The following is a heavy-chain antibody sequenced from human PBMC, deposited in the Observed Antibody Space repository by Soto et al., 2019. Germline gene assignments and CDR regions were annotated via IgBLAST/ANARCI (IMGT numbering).Heavy chain of an antibody. D-gene: IGHD3-22*01. Sequence: QVQLVESGGGVVQPGRSLRLSCAASGFTFSSYGMHWVRQAPGKGLEWVAVISYDGSNEYYADSLKGRFTISRDNYKNTLYLQMNSLRAEDTAVYYCAKEWVYDTSGWSFDYWGQGTLVTVSS. J-gene: IGHJ4*02. V-gene: IGHV3-30*18. CDR1: GFTFSSYG. CDR2: ISYDGSNE. CDR3: AKEWVYDTSGWSFDY.